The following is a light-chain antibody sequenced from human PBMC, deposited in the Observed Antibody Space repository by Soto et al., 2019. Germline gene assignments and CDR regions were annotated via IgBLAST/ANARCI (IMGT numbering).Light chain of an antibody. Sequence: QSALTQPASVSGSPGQSITISCTGTSSDVGSYNLVSWYQQHPGKAPKLIIYEGSKWPSEVPDRFSGSKSGNTASLTISGLQAKDEADYYCCSYAGSSAVVFGGGTKLTVL. CDR2: EGS. CDR1: SSDVGSYNL. CDR3: CSYAGSSAVV. V-gene: IGLV2-23*01. J-gene: IGLJ2*01.